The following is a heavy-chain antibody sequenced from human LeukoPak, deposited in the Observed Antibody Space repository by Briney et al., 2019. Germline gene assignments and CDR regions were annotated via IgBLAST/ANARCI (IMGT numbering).Heavy chain of an antibody. V-gene: IGHV4-59*01. D-gene: IGHD1-26*01. CDR3: ARHGGSYTFDF. Sequence: SETLSLTCTVSGGSISSYYWSWIRHPPGKGLELIGYMYDSGSTNYNPSLKSRVTISVDTSKNQFSLRLSSVTAADTAVYYCARHGGSYTFDFWGQGVLVTVSS. J-gene: IGHJ4*02. CDR1: GGSISSYY. CDR2: MYDSGST.